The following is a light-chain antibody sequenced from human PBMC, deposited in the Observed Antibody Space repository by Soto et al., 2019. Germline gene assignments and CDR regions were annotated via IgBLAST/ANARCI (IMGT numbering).Light chain of an antibody. J-gene: IGKJ2*01. V-gene: IGKV1-8*01. Sequence: AIRMTQSPSSFSASTGDRVTITCRASQDIANYLAWYQQKPGKAPNLLIYAASTLQSGVPSRFSGSGSGTDFTLTISCLQPEDFATYYCQQYYSYPHTFGQGTKLEIK. CDR2: AAS. CDR3: QQYYSYPHT. CDR1: QDIANY.